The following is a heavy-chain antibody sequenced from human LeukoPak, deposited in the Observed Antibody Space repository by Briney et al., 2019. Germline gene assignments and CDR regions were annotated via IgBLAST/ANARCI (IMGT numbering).Heavy chain of an antibody. V-gene: IGHV7-4-1*02. Sequence: GASVKVSCKASGYTFTSYAMNWVRQAPGQGLEWMGWINTNTGNPTYAQGFTGRSVFSLDTSVSTAYLQISSLKAEDTAVYYCARVLAHYYYYGMDVWGQGTTVTVSS. J-gene: IGHJ6*02. CDR3: ARVLAHYYYYGMDV. CDR1: GYTFTSYA. CDR2: INTNTGNP.